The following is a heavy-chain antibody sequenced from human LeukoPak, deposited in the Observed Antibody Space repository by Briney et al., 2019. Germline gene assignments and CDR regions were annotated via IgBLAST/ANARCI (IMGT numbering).Heavy chain of an antibody. CDR2: IYSGGST. V-gene: IGHV3-53*01. CDR3: VKDSYYYDSSGYYYVKDH. D-gene: IGHD3-22*01. Sequence: GGSLRLSCAASGFTVSSNYMNWVRQAPGKGLEWVSVIYSGGSTYYADSVKGRFTISRDNSKNTLYLQINSLRADDTAIYYCVKDSYYYDSSGYYYVKDHWGQGTLVTVSS. CDR1: GFTVSSNY. J-gene: IGHJ4*02.